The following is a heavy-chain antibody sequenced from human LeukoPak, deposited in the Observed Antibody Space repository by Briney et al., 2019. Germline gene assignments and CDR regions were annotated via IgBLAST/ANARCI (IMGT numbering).Heavy chain of an antibody. Sequence: SETLSLTCTVSGYSISSGYYWGWIRQPPGKGLEWIGSIYHSGSTYYNPSLKSRGTISGDTSKNQFSLKLSSVTAADTAVYYCASPSWFGEFTFDYWGQGTLVTVSS. D-gene: IGHD3-10*01. J-gene: IGHJ4*02. CDR1: GYSISSGYY. CDR2: IYHSGST. V-gene: IGHV4-38-2*02. CDR3: ASPSWFGEFTFDY.